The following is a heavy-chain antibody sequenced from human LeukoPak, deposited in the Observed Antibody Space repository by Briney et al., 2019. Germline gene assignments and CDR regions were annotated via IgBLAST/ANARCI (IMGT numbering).Heavy chain of an antibody. CDR1: GSTFSNYA. D-gene: IGHD1-20*01. CDR2: VSGSGDST. CDR3: AKGYNWNPREGWFDP. J-gene: IGHJ5*02. Sequence: GGSLRLSCKASGSTFSNYAMSWVRQAPGKGLEWVSGVSGSGDSTFYADSVKGRLTISRDNSKKTLYLQINSLRAEDTAVYYCAKGYNWNPREGWFDPWGQGTLVTVSS. V-gene: IGHV3-23*01.